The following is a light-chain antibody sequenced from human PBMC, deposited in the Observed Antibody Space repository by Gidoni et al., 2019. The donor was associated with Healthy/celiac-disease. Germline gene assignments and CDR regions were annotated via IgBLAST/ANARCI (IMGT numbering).Light chain of an antibody. CDR2: GAS. CDR1: QSVSSSY. CDR3: QQYGSYLT. V-gene: IGKV3-20*01. Sequence: EIVFTQSPGTLSLSPGERATLSCRASQSVSSSYVAWYQQKPGQTPRLLSYGASSRATGIPDRGSGSGSGTDVTRTISRLEPEDVAGYYCQQYGSYLTFGGXTKVEIK. J-gene: IGKJ4*01.